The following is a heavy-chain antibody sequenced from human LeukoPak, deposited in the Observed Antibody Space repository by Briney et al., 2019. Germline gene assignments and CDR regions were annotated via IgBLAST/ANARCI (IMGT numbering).Heavy chain of an antibody. J-gene: IGHJ6*02. CDR3: ARAYDSSGYYLAPYYYYYYGMDV. V-gene: IGHV4-34*01. D-gene: IGHD3-22*01. CDR1: GGSFSGYY. Sequence: SETLSLTCAVYGGSFSGYYWSWIRQPPGKGLEWIGEINHSGSTNYNPSLKSRVTISVDTSKNQFSLKLSSVTTADTAVYYCARAYDSSGYYLAPYYYYYYGMDVWGQGTTVTVSS. CDR2: INHSGST.